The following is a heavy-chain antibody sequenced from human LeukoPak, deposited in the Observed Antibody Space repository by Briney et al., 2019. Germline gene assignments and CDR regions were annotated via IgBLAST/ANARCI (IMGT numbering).Heavy chain of an antibody. V-gene: IGHV3-30-3*01. D-gene: IGHD5-18*01. CDR2: ISYDGSNK. CDR3: ARTEDTASAFDI. Sequence: GGSLRLSCAASGFTFSSYAMHWVRQAPGKGLEWVAVISYDGSNKYYADSVKRRFTISRDNSKNTLYLQMNSLRAEDTAVYYCARTEDTASAFDIWGQGTMVTVSS. J-gene: IGHJ3*02. CDR1: GFTFSSYA.